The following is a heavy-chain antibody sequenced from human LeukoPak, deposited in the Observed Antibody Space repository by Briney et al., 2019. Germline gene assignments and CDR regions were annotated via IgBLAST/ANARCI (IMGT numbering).Heavy chain of an antibody. Sequence: SKTLSLTCAVYGGSFSGYYWSWIRQPPGKGLEWIGEINHSGSTNYNPSLKSRVTISVDTSKNQFSLKLSSVTAADTAVYYCWVYCSSTSCYRAQDYYYYYGMDVWGQGTTVTVSS. D-gene: IGHD2-2*02. CDR2: INHSGST. V-gene: IGHV4-34*01. J-gene: IGHJ6*02. CDR1: GGSFSGYY. CDR3: WVYCSSTSCYRAQDYYYYYGMDV.